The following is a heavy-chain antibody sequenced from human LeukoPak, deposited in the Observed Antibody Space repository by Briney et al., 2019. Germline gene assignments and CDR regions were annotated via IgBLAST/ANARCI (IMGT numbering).Heavy chain of an antibody. J-gene: IGHJ4*02. V-gene: IGHV3-23*01. Sequence: GGSLRLSCAASGFTFSTYAMSWVRQAPGKGLEWVSVISGSGDTAYYADSVKGRFAISRDNSKNTLSLQMNSLRAEDTAVYYCAKARGDYGHPFDYWGQGTLVNVSS. D-gene: IGHD4/OR15-4a*01. CDR2: ISGSGDTA. CDR1: GFTFSTYA. CDR3: AKARGDYGHPFDY.